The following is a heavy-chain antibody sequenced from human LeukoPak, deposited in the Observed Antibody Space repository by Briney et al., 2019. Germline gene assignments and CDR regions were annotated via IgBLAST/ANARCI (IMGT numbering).Heavy chain of an antibody. Sequence: GGSLRLSCAASGFTFSSCSLNWVRQAPGKGLEGVSYISSSSSTIHYADSVKGRFTISRDNAKNSLYLQMNSLRAEDTAVYCCARDRDSSGYYHGYWGRGAMVSVSS. CDR3: ARDRDSSGYYHGY. CDR2: ISSSSSTI. D-gene: IGHD3-22*01. CDR1: GFTFSSCS. J-gene: IGHJ4*02. V-gene: IGHV3-48*01.